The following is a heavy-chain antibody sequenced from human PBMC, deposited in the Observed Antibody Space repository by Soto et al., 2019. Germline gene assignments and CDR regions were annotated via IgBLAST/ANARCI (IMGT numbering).Heavy chain of an antibody. D-gene: IGHD3-16*01. J-gene: IGHJ6*02. CDR2: IYYSGST. Sequence: SETLSLTCTVSGGSISSGGYYWSWIRQHPGKGLEWIAYIYYSGSTYYNPSLRSRVTISLDTSKNQFSLKLSSVTAADTAVYYCARGNMITFRDVIGMDVWGQGTTVTVSS. V-gene: IGHV4-31*03. CDR1: GGSISSGGYY. CDR3: ARGNMITFRDVIGMDV.